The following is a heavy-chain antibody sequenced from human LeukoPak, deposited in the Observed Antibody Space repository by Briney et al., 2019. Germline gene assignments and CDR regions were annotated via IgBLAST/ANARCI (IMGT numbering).Heavy chain of an antibody. CDR3: TTVGTWIHLWTSFDY. D-gene: IGHD5-18*01. V-gene: IGHV3-15*01. Sequence: PGGSLRLSCAASGFTFSNAWMSWVRQAPGKGLEWVGRVKSKSDGGTADYAAPVKGRFTISRDDSKNTLDLQMNSLKTEDTAVYYCTTVGTWIHLWTSFDYWGQGTLVTVSS. CDR1: GFTFSNAW. J-gene: IGHJ4*02. CDR2: VKSKSDGGTA.